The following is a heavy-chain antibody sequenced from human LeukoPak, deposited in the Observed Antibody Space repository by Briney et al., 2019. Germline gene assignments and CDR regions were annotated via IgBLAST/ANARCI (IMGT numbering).Heavy chain of an antibody. J-gene: IGHJ4*02. CDR1: GFTFSVYG. V-gene: IGHV3-30*03. Sequence: GGSLRLSCAASGFTFSVYGMHWVRQAPGKGLEWVAVISYDGSNEYYADSVKGRFTISRDNAKNSLYLQMNSLRAEDTAVYYCARGEVVVVPAALDYWGQGTLVTVSS. CDR3: ARGEVVVVPAALDY. CDR2: ISYDGSNE. D-gene: IGHD2-2*01.